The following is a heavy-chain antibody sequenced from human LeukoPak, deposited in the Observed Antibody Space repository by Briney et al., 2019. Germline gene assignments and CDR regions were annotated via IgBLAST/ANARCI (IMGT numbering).Heavy chain of an antibody. Sequence: SETLSLTCTVSGGSISSGHYWGWIRQPPGKGLEWIGSIYHSGRTYYNPSLKSRVTISVDTSKNQFSLKLSSVTAADTAVYYCARQPNFYYGDDPHYYFDYWGQGTLVTVSS. CDR1: GGSISSGHY. D-gene: IGHD4-17*01. J-gene: IGHJ4*02. V-gene: IGHV4-38-2*02. CDR3: ARQPNFYYGDDPHYYFDY. CDR2: IYHSGRT.